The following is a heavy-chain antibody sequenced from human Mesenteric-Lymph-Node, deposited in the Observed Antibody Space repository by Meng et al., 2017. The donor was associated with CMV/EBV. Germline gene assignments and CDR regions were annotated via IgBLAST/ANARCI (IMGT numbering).Heavy chain of an antibody. Sequence: SETLSLTFTVSGGSISSSSYYWGWIRQPPGKGLEWIGSIYYSGSTYYNPSLKSRVTISVDTSKNQFSLKLSSVTAADTAVYYCASDRGGRYYYYGMDVWGQGTTVTVSS. D-gene: IGHD2-15*01. V-gene: IGHV4-39*07. J-gene: IGHJ6*02. CDR3: ASDRGGRYYYYGMDV. CDR1: GGSISSSSYY. CDR2: IYYSGST.